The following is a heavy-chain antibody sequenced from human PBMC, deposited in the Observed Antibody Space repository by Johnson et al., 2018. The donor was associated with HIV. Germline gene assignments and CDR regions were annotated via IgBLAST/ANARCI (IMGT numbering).Heavy chain of an antibody. Sequence: QVQLVESGGGVVQPGRSLRLSCVASGFTFSSYGMNWVRQAPGKGLEWVAVISYDGSNQYYANSVKGRFTISRDNSKNTLYLQMGSLRAEDMAVYYCARAGGSSLAFDIWGQGTMVTVSS. CDR2: ISYDGSNQ. CDR3: ARAGGSSLAFDI. J-gene: IGHJ3*02. CDR1: GFTFSSYG. D-gene: IGHD6-6*01. V-gene: IGHV3-30*19.